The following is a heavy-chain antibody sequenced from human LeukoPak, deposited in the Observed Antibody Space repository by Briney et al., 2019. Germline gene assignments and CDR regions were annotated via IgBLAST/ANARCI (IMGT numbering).Heavy chain of an antibody. V-gene: IGHV5-51*01. D-gene: IGHD3-22*01. CDR2: IYPGDSDT. CDR1: GYSFTSYW. Sequence: KPGESLKISCKGSGYSFTSYWIGWVRQTPGKGLEWMGIIYPGDSDTRYSPSFQGQVTISADKSFSTAYLQWSSLKASDTAMYYCARGSRVFAHYDSSGYYSGFDIWGQGTMVTVSS. CDR3: ARGSRVFAHYDSSGYYSGFDI. J-gene: IGHJ3*02.